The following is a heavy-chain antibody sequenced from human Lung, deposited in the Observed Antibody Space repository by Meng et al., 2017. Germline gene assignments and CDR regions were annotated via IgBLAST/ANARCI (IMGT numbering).Heavy chain of an antibody. CDR3: ASAMGNYVPATNEWTPSYFDY. J-gene: IGHJ4*02. CDR1: GVTVSRYI. CDR2: IIPILERA. Sequence: QVQLVQSGAEVKKPGSSVKVACEASGVTVSRYIFRWVRQAHGQGIEWMGRIIPILERANYAQKFQGRVTITADISTTTAYMEMRSLRSEDTAVYYCASAMGNYVPATNEWTPSYFDYWGRGTLVTVSS. D-gene: IGHD3-16*01. V-gene: IGHV1-69*02.